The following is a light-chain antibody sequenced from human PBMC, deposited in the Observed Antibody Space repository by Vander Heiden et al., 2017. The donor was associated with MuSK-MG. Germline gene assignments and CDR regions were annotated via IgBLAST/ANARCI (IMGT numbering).Light chain of an antibody. CDR1: QDISNS. CDR2: DAS. Sequence: DIQMTQSPSSLSASVGDRVTITCQASQDISNSLNWYQQKPGKAPKLLIYDASNLETGVPSRFSGNGYGTGFAFTISSLQPEDIATYYCQQYDNFGPLTFGGGTKVEIK. CDR3: QQYDNFGPLT. V-gene: IGKV1-33*01. J-gene: IGKJ4*01.